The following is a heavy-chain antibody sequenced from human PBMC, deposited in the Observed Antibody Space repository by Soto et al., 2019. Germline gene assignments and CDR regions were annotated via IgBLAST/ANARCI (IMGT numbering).Heavy chain of an antibody. CDR3: ARWYGGSLDY. J-gene: IGHJ4*02. D-gene: IGHD4-17*01. CDR1: GGSISSYY. Sequence: SETLSLTCTVSGGSISSYYWSWIRQPPGKGLEWIGYIYYSGSTNYNPSLKSRVTISVDTSKNQFFLKLSSVTAADTAVYYCARWYGGSLDYWGQGTLVTVSS. CDR2: IYYSGST. V-gene: IGHV4-59*01.